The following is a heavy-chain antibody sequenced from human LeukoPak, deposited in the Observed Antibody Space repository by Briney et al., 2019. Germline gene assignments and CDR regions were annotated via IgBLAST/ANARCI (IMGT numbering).Heavy chain of an antibody. J-gene: IGHJ4*02. D-gene: IGHD1-26*01. CDR1: GFTFASYN. Sequence: GGSLRLSCAASGFTFASYNMHWVRQVPEKGLEWVSSISSSSSYIYYADSVKGRFTISRDNAKNSLYLQMNSLRAEDTAVYYCAGSGSYSDFDYWGQGTLVTVSS. CDR2: ISSSSSYI. V-gene: IGHV3-21*01. CDR3: AGSGSYSDFDY.